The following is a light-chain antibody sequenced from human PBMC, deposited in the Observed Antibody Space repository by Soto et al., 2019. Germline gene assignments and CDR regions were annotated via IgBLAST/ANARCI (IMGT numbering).Light chain of an antibody. CDR1: QRVGSNY. CDR3: HQNGSSPYT. Sequence: EIVLTQSPGTLSLSPGESATLSCRASQRVGSNYLAWYQQKPGQAPRLLIYGASSRATGITDRFSGSASGTDFTVTISRLAPEDCAVYYCHQNGSSPYTFGQGTKLEIK. CDR2: GAS. V-gene: IGKV3-20*01. J-gene: IGKJ2*01.